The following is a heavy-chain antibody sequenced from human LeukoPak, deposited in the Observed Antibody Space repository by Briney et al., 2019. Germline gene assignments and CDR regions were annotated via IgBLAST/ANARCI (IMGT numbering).Heavy chain of an antibody. V-gene: IGHV3-48*01. Sequence: GGSLRLSCAASGFTFSSYSMSWVRQVPGKGLEWVSYISTSSSTIYYADSVKGRFTISRDNAKNSLDLQMNSLRADDTAVYYCAKVPLYGATSSFYFDYWGQGTLVTVSS. CDR3: AKVPLYGATSSFYFDY. CDR1: GFTFSSYS. D-gene: IGHD2/OR15-2a*01. J-gene: IGHJ4*02. CDR2: ISTSSSTI.